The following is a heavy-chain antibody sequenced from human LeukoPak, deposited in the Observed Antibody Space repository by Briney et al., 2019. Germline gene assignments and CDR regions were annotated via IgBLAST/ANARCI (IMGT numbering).Heavy chain of an antibody. Sequence: GGSLRLSCAASGFTFSSYEMNWVRQAPGKGLEWVSYISSSGSTIYYADSVKGRFTISRDNAKNSLYLQMNSLRAEDTAVYYCARRSIAARPGNILREYWGEGTLVTVSS. CDR3: ARRSIAARPGNILREY. CDR1: GFTFSSYE. J-gene: IGHJ4*02. D-gene: IGHD6-6*01. V-gene: IGHV3-48*03. CDR2: ISSSGSTI.